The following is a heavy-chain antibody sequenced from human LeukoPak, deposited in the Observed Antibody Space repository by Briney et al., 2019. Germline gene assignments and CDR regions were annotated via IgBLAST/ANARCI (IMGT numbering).Heavy chain of an antibody. CDR1: GFTFSSYG. J-gene: IGHJ3*02. CDR3: AKYLSRWAVAGHLDAFDI. V-gene: IGHV3-30*02. D-gene: IGHD6-19*01. Sequence: PGGSLRLSCAASGFTFSSYGMHWVRQAPGKGLEWVAFIRYDGSNKYYADSVKGRFTISRDNSKNTLYLQMNSLRAEDTAVYYCAKYLSRWAVAGHLDAFDIWGQGTMVTVSS. CDR2: IRYDGSNK.